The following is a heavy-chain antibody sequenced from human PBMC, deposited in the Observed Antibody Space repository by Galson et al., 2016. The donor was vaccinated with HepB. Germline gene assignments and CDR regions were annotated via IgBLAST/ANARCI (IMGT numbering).Heavy chain of an antibody. CDR1: GFTFSPYS. V-gene: IGHV3-21*01. CDR2: ISGSSSYI. CDR3: ARDLFDGMDV. Sequence: SLRLSCAASGFTFSPYSMNWVRQAPGKGLEWVAPISGSSSYIYYADSVKGRFTISRDNAKNSLYLQMNSLRAEDTAVYYCARDLFDGMDVWGQGTTVTVSS. J-gene: IGHJ6*02.